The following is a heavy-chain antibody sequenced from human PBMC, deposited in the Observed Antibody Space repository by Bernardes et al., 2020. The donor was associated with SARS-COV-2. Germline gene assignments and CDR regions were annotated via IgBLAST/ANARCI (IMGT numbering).Heavy chain of an antibody. CDR3: AKERRYNSAWYPIQFDY. CDR2: ITGSDDTT. Sequence: VGPLLLSCAASGFTFRSSAMTWVRQAPGKGLEWVSAITGSDDTTYYADSLKGRFTISRDNSKNTLYLHMNSLRAEDTAVYYCAKERRYNSAWYPIQFDYWGQGTLVTVSS. V-gene: IGHV3-23*01. D-gene: IGHD6-19*01. CDR1: GFTFRSSA. J-gene: IGHJ4*02.